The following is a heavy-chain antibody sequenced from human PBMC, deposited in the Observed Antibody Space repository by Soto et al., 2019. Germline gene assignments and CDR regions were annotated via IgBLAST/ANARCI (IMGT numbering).Heavy chain of an antibody. V-gene: IGHV1-69*01. Sequence: QVQLVQSGAEVRKPGSSVKVSCKASGGTFSRHAISWVRQAPGQGLEWLGGIIPVLGTANHAQKSQGRVTIIVDESTSTVYMELSSLRSEDTAMYYCARGWGYDSNDYYYAYWGQGTLVIVSS. CDR2: IIPVLGTA. J-gene: IGHJ4*02. CDR1: GGTFSRHA. CDR3: ARGWGYDSNDYYYAY. D-gene: IGHD3-22*01.